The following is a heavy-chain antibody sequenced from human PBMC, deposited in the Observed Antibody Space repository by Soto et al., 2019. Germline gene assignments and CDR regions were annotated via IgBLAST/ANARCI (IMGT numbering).Heavy chain of an antibody. V-gene: IGHV3-30-3*01. D-gene: IGHD2-21*02. CDR2: ISYDGSNK. J-gene: IGHJ4*02. CDR1: GFTFSSYA. CDR3: ARVSPCGGDCYEYYFDY. Sequence: PGGSLRLSCAASGFTFSSYAMHWVRQAPGKGLEWVAVISYDGSNKYYADSVKGRFTISRDNSKNTLYLQMNSLRAEDTAVYYCARVSPCGGDCYEYYFDYWGQGTLVTVSS.